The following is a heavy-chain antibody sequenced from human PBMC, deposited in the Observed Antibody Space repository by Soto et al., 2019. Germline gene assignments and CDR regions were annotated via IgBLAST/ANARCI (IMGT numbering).Heavy chain of an antibody. V-gene: IGHV3-23*01. Sequence: GGSLRLSCAASGFIFRNYAMSWVRQAPGKGLEWVSAISGSAGSRYYADSVKGRFTISRDNSKNTLYLQMNSLRAEDTTVYYCAKDRSTYYLVPPFDPWGQGTLVTVSS. CDR1: GFIFRNYA. CDR2: ISGSAGSR. J-gene: IGHJ5*02. D-gene: IGHD3-10*01. CDR3: AKDRSTYYLVPPFDP.